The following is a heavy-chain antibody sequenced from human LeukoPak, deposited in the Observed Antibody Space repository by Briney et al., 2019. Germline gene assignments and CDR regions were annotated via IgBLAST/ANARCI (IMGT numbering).Heavy chain of an antibody. CDR2: IYGGGST. CDR3: ARVTIFGVVITD. V-gene: IGHV3-66*01. J-gene: IGHJ4*02. Sequence: GGSLRLSCAASGFTVSSNYMSWVRQAPGKGLEWVSVIYGGGSTYYADSVKGRFTISRDNSKNTLYLQMNSLRAEDTAVYYCARVTIFGVVITDWGQGTLVTVSS. D-gene: IGHD3-3*01. CDR1: GFTVSSNY.